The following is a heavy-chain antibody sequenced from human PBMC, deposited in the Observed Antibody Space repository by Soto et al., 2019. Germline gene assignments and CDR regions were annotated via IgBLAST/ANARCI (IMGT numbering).Heavy chain of an antibody. CDR1: GGSFSGYY. CDR3: ARAGYDFWSGYYYYGMDV. Sequence: PSETLSLTCAVYGGSFSGYYWSWIRQPPGKGLEWIGEINHSGSTNYNPSLKSRVTISVDTSENQFSLKLSSVTAADTAVYYCARAGYDFWSGYYYYGMDVWGQGTTVTVSS. CDR2: INHSGST. V-gene: IGHV4-34*01. D-gene: IGHD3-3*01. J-gene: IGHJ6*02.